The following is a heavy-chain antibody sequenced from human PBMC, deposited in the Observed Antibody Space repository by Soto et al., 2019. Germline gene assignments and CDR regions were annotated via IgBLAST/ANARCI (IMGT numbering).Heavy chain of an antibody. CDR2: MNPNSGNT. CDR3: ARAAITRVRGDYYYYMDV. Sequence: QVQLVQSGAEVKKPGASVKVSCKASGYTFTSYDINWVRQATGQGLEWMGWMNPNSGNTGYAQKFQGRVTMTRNTSISTAYMELSSLRAEDTAVYYCARAAITRVRGDYYYYMDVWGKGTTVTVSS. D-gene: IGHD3-10*01. CDR1: GYTFTSYD. V-gene: IGHV1-8*01. J-gene: IGHJ6*03.